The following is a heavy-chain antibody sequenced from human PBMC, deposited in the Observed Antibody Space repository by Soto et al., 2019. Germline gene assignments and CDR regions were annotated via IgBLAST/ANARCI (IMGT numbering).Heavy chain of an antibody. Sequence: QVQLVDSGGGVVQPGRSLRLSCAASGFTFSSYGMHWVRQAPGKGLEWVAVISYDGSNKYYADSVKGRFTISRDNSKNTPYLQMNSLRAEDTAVYYCAKGGTLVKGLALDYWGQGTLVTVSS. J-gene: IGHJ4*02. CDR2: ISYDGSNK. D-gene: IGHD1-7*01. V-gene: IGHV3-30*18. CDR3: AKGGTLVKGLALDY. CDR1: GFTFSSYG.